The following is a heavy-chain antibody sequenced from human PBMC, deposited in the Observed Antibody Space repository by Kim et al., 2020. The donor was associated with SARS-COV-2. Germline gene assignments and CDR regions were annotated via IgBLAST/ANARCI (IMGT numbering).Heavy chain of an antibody. J-gene: IGHJ3*02. CDR2: IRSKANSYAT. D-gene: IGHD3-9*01. CDR3: TRRLKKIRYFDFHRGADAFDI. V-gene: IGHV3-73*01. Sequence: GGSLRLSCAASGFTFSGSAMHWVRQASGKGLEWVGRIRSKANSYATAYAASVKGRFTISRDDSKNTAYLQMNSLKTEDTAVYYCTRRLKKIRYFDFHRGADAFDIWGQGTMVTVSS. CDR1: GFTFSGSA.